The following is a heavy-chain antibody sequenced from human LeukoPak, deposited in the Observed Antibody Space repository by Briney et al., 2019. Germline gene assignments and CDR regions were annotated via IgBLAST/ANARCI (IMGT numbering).Heavy chain of an antibody. CDR2: IYYSGSI. D-gene: IGHD3-22*01. CDR3: ARRSYYDSSGYQYYFDY. J-gene: IGHJ4*02. V-gene: IGHV4-30-4*01. Sequence: SQTLSLTCTVSGGSISSGDYYWSWIRQPPGKGLEWIGYIYYSGSIYYNPSLKSRVTISVDTSKNQFSLKLSSVTAADTAVFYCARRSYYDSSGYQYYFDYWGQGTLVTVSS. CDR1: GGSISSGDYY.